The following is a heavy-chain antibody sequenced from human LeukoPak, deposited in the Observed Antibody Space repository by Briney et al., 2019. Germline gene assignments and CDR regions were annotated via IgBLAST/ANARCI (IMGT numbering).Heavy chain of an antibody. CDR1: GFIFSDYG. Sequence: PGRSLRLSCAVSGFIFSDYGFHWVRQAPGKGLEWVAVTRFDGSIKQYADSVKGRFTISRDDSKNTLYLQMNFLKSEDTAVYYCARWGATRQYYFDYWGQGTLVTVSS. V-gene: IGHV3-33*01. CDR3: ARWGATRQYYFDY. J-gene: IGHJ4*02. D-gene: IGHD3-16*01. CDR2: TRFDGSIK.